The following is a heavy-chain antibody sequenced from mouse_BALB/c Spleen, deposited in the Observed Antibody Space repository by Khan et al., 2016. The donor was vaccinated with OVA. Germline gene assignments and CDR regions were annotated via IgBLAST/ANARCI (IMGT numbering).Heavy chain of an antibody. CDR2: DNPNNGGT. CDR3: AIYHGYFDV. D-gene: IGHD1-1*01. CDR1: GYSFTGYY. Sequence: IQLVQSGPNLVKPGASVKISCKASGYSFTGYYLHWVKQSHGKSLEWIGRDNPNNGGTSYNQKFRGKAILTVDKSSNPAYLELRSLTAEDSAVYSCAIYHGYFDVWGAGTTVTVSS. V-gene: IGHV1-26*01. J-gene: IGHJ1*01.